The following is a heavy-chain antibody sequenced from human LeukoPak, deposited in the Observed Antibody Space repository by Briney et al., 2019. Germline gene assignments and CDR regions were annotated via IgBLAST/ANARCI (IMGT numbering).Heavy chain of an antibody. CDR1: GYTLTELS. CDR2: FDPEDGET. CDR3: ATVLYGSGSSHFDY. V-gene: IGHV1-24*01. Sequence: ASVKVSCKVSGYTLTELSMHWVRQAPGKGLEWMGGFDPEDGETIYAQKFQGRVTMTEDTSTDTAYMELSSLRSEDTAVYYCATVLYGSGSSHFDYWGQGTLVTVSS. D-gene: IGHD3-10*01. J-gene: IGHJ4*02.